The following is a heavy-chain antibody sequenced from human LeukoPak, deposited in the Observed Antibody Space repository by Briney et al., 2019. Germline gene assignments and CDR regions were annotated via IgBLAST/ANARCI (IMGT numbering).Heavy chain of an antibody. V-gene: IGHV1-69*06. J-gene: IGHJ4*02. CDR1: GGTFSSYV. Sequence: GASVKVSCKASGGTFSSYVISWVRQAPGQGLEWMGGIIPIFGTANYAQKFQGRVTITADKSTSTAYMELSSLRSEDTAVYYCARDLSRDGYNYVARWGQGTLVTVSS. D-gene: IGHD5-24*01. CDR2: IIPIFGTA. CDR3: ARDLSRDGYNYVAR.